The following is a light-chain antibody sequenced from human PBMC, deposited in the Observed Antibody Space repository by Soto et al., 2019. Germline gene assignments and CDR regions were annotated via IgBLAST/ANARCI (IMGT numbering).Light chain of an antibody. CDR2: WAS. CDR1: QSILYSSNNKNH. J-gene: IGKJ4*01. CDR3: QQYYSTPLD. V-gene: IGKV4-1*01. Sequence: DIVMTQSPDSLAVSLGERATINCKSGQSILYSSNNKNHLAWYQQKPGQPPRLLIYWASTRESGVPDRFSGSGSGTHFTLTISSLQAEDVAVYYCQQYYSTPLDFGGGTKVDI.